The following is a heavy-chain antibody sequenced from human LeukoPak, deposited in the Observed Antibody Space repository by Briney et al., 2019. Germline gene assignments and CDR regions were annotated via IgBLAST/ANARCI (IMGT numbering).Heavy chain of an antibody. CDR3: GKDPNGDYVGAFDFQR. CDR1: GFTFRNYA. CDR2: ITGSGGTT. Sequence: GGSLRLSCAASGFTFRNYAVVWVRQAPGKGLEWVSAITGSGGTTYYADSVRGRFTIYRDNSKNTLYLQMNSLRGEDTAVYYYGKDPNGDYVGAFDFQRWGQGTLVTVSS. V-gene: IGHV3-23*01. J-gene: IGHJ1*01. D-gene: IGHD4-17*01.